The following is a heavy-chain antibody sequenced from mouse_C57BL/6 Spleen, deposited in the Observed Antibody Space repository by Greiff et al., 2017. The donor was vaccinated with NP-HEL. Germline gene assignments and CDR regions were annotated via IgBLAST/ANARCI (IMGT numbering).Heavy chain of an antibody. D-gene: IGHD2-3*01. Sequence: QVQLQQSGAELVRPGTSVKVSCKASGYAFTNYLIEWVKQRPGQGLEWIGVINPGSGGTNYNEKFKGKATLTADKSSSTAYMQLSSLTSEDSAVYFCARYDGNYGDYWGQGTTLTVSS. CDR1: GYAFTNYL. J-gene: IGHJ2*01. CDR3: ARYDGNYGDY. CDR2: INPGSGGT. V-gene: IGHV1-54*01.